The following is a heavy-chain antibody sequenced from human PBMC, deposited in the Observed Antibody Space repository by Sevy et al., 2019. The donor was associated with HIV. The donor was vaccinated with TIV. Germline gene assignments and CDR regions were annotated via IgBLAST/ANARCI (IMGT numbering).Heavy chain of an antibody. CDR3: ARDSPYCSGGSCYPRGYYYYYGMDV. CDR1: GYTFTGYY. V-gene: IGHV1-2*06. Sequence: ASVKVSCKASGYTFTGYYMHWVRQAPGQGLEWMGRINPNSGGTNYAQKFQGRVTMTRDTSISTACMELSRLRSDDTAVYYCARDSPYCSGGSCYPRGYYYYYGMDVWGQGTTVTVSS. J-gene: IGHJ6*02. CDR2: INPNSGGT. D-gene: IGHD2-15*01.